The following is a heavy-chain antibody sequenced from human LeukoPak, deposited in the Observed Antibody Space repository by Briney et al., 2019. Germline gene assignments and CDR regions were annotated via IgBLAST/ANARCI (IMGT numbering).Heavy chain of an antibody. Sequence: GGSLRLSCVASGFTFSSYAMSWVRQAPEKGLEWVSSISDRGGSPHYADSVKGRFTISRDNSKNTLYLQTSNLRAEDTAVYYCAKGAVTTPLYYYYYLDVWGIGTTVTVSS. CDR2: ISDRGGSP. CDR3: AKGAVTTPLYYYYYLDV. V-gene: IGHV3-23*01. J-gene: IGHJ6*03. D-gene: IGHD4-17*01. CDR1: GFTFSSYA.